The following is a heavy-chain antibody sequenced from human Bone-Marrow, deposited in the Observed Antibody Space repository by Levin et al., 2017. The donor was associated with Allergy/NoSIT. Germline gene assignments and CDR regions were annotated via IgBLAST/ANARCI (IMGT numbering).Heavy chain of an antibody. CDR1: GSPLSSYY. D-gene: IGHD6-25*01. V-gene: IGHV4-59*01. CDR3: ARDGSGRPFQY. CDR2: ISKSGST. Sequence: SETLSLTCSVSGSPLSSYYWGWIRQPPGKGLELIAYISKSGSTTYNPSLTGRVTISVDTPKNQFSLKLNSVTAADTAVYYCARDGSGRPFQYWGQGTLVTGSS. J-gene: IGHJ1*01.